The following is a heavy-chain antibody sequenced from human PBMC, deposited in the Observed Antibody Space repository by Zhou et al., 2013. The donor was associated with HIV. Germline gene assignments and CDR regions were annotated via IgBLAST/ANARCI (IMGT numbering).Heavy chain of an antibody. D-gene: IGHD3-3*01. CDR2: INHSGST. V-gene: IGHV4-34*01. CDR3: ARGIGKWITIFGVVSGWFDP. CDR1: GGSFSGYY. Sequence: QVQLQQWGAGLLKPSETLSLTCAVYGGSFSGYYWSWIRQPPGKGLEWIGEINHSGSTNYNPSLKSRVTISVDTSKNQFSLKLSSVTAADTAVYYCARGIGKWITIFGVVSGWFDPWGQGTLVTVSS. J-gene: IGHJ5*02.